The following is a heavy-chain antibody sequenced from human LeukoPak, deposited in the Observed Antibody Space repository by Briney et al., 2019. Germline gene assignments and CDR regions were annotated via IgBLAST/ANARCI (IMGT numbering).Heavy chain of an antibody. J-gene: IGHJ4*02. D-gene: IGHD3-10*01. Sequence: PSETLSLTCAVYGGSFSAYYWSWIRQSPGKGLEWIGEINHSGTTNYNPSLKNRVTMSVDSSKNQFSLKLSSATAADTAVYYCAREGSYSGSGSPPLDYWGQGTLVTVSS. CDR2: INHSGTT. CDR3: AREGSYSGSGSPPLDY. CDR1: GGSFSAYY. V-gene: IGHV4-34*01.